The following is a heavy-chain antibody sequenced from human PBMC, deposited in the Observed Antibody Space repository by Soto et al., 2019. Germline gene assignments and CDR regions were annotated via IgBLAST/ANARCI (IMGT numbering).Heavy chain of an antibody. CDR1: GYTFTDYF. CDR2: INPNSGLT. V-gene: IGHV1-2*02. CDR3: ARDFGATISASAWLDP. J-gene: IGHJ5*02. Sequence: ASVKVSCKASGYTFTDYFIHWVRQAPGQGLEYVGWINPNSGLTKDAQKFQGRVTMTRDTSISTAYMELRRLTSDDTAVYYCARDFGATISASAWLDPWGQGTLVTVSS. D-gene: IGHD3-10*01.